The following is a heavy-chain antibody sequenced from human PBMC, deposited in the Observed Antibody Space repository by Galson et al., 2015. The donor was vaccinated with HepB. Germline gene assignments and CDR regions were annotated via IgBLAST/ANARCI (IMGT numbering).Heavy chain of an antibody. Sequence: SVKVSCKASGGTFSSYAISWVRQAPGQGLEWMGGIIPIFGTANYAQKFQGRVTITADESTSTAYMELSSLRSEDTAVYYCARLYEYSGSPGGPAVGFDPWGQGTLVTVSS. D-gene: IGHD6-13*01. CDR3: ARLYEYSGSPGGPAVGFDP. V-gene: IGHV1-69*13. CDR1: GGTFSSYA. J-gene: IGHJ5*02. CDR2: IIPIFGTA.